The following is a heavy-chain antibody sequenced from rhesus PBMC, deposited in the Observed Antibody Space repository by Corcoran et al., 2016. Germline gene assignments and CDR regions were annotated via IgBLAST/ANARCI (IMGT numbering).Heavy chain of an antibody. Sequence: QLQLQESGPGLVKPSETLSVTCVVSGGSISSSYWSWNRQAPGKGLEWIGYIYGSGSSTNYNPSPKSRVTLSVDTSKNQLSLKLSSVTAADTAVYYCASEGAAAPFDYWGQGVLVTVSS. CDR2: IYGSGSST. CDR3: ASEGAAAPFDY. V-gene: IGHV4-169*02. CDR1: GGSISSSY. D-gene: IGHD6-25*01. J-gene: IGHJ4*01.